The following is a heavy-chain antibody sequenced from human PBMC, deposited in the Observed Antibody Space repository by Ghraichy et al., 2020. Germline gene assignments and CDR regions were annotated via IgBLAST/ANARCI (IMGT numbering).Heavy chain of an antibody. V-gene: IGHV3-23*01. CDR1: GFTFSDFT. J-gene: IGHJ3*02. Sequence: GGSLRLSCAASGFTFSDFTMRWVRQAPGKGLEWVSDISSNAAGTDYGDSVKGRFTISRDNSKNTVHLQMNSLSAEDTAVYYCVRSGIAWAIDIWGQGTMVTVSS. CDR2: ISSNAAGT. D-gene: IGHD2-21*01. CDR3: VRSGIAWAIDI.